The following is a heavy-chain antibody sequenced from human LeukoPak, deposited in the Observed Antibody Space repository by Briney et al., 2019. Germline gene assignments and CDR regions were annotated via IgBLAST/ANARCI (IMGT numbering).Heavy chain of an antibody. D-gene: IGHD5-18*01. CDR2: IWYDGTNK. J-gene: IGHJ4*02. CDR1: GFTVSSYG. CDR3: AREGNDVDTAMDYWPIDY. V-gene: IGHV3-33*01. Sequence: GGSLRLSCVVSGFTVSSYGMHWVRQAPGKGLEWVAVIWYDGTNKYYADSVKGRFTISRDNSKNTLYLQMNSLRAEDTAVYYCAREGNDVDTAMDYWPIDYWGQGTLVTVSS.